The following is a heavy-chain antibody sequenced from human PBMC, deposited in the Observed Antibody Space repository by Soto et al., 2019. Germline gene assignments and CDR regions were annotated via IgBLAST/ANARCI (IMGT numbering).Heavy chain of an antibody. D-gene: IGHD2-15*01. CDR3: ARHCSGGSCYSDAFDL. J-gene: IGHJ3*01. Sequence: QVQLQESGPGLVKPSETLSLTCTVSGGSISSYYWSWIRQPPGKGLEWIGYIYYSGRTNYNPSLKSRVNIPVDTAKNQFSLRRSSVAAADTAAYYCARHCSGGSCYSDAFDLWGQGTMVTVSS. V-gene: IGHV4-59*08. CDR1: GGSISSYY. CDR2: IYYSGRT.